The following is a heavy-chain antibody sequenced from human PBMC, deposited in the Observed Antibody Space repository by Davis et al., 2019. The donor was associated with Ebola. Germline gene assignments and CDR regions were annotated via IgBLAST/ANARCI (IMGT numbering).Heavy chain of an antibody. CDR3: ARAQWLVRGGYYFDY. Sequence: GESLKISCAASGFTFSSYAMHWVRQAPGKGLEWVAVISYDGSNKYYADSVKGRFTISRDNSKNTLYLQMNSLRAEDTAVYYCARAQWLVRGGYYFDYWGQGTLVTVSS. CDR2: ISYDGSNK. D-gene: IGHD6-19*01. J-gene: IGHJ4*02. CDR1: GFTFSSYA. V-gene: IGHV3-30-3*01.